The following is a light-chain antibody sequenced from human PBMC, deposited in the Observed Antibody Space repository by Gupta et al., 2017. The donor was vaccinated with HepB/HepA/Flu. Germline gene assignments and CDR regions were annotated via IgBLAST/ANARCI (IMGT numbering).Light chain of an antibody. V-gene: IGKV1-8*01. Sequence: AIRMTQSPSSFSASTGDRVTITCRASQGISSYFAWYQQKPGKAPKLLIYAASTLQSGVPSRFSGSGSGTDFTLTISCLQSEDFATYYCQQYYSYRTFGQGTKVEIK. J-gene: IGKJ1*01. CDR1: QGISSY. CDR2: AAS. CDR3: QQYYSYRT.